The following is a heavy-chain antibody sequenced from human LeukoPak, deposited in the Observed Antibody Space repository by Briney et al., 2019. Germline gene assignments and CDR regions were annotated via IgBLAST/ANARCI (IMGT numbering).Heavy chain of an antibody. CDR1: GFTFSSYW. Sequence: PGGSLRLSCAASGFTFSSYWMHWVRQAPGKGLVWVSRINSDGSSTSYADSVMGRFTISRDNAKNTLYLQMNSLRAEDTAVYYCAKDMALVVVTDNGMDVWGQGTTVTVSS. CDR2: INSDGSST. J-gene: IGHJ6*02. D-gene: IGHD2-21*02. V-gene: IGHV3-74*01. CDR3: AKDMALVVVTDNGMDV.